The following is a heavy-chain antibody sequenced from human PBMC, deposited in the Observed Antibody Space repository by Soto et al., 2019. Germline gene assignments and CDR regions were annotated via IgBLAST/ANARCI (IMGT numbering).Heavy chain of an antibody. CDR1: GGSISSGDYY. Sequence: KPSETLSLTCTVSGGSISSGDYYWSWIRQPPGKGLEWIGYIYYSGSTYYNPSLKSRVTISVDTSKNQFSLKLSSVTAADTAVYYCARDRHLIVVVPAAIESYYYYYYGMDVWGQGTTVTVSS. V-gene: IGHV4-30-4*01. CDR2: IYYSGST. J-gene: IGHJ6*02. D-gene: IGHD2-2*02. CDR3: ARDRHLIVVVPAAIESYYYYYYGMDV.